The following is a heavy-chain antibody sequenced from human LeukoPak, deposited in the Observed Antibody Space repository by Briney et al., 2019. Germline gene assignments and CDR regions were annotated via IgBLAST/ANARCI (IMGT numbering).Heavy chain of an antibody. CDR1: GGSISSTSYY. V-gene: IGHV4-39*07. CDR2: IYYSGST. CDR3: ASIIVGATLDY. Sequence: SETLSLTCVVSGGSISSTSYYWGWIRQPPGKGLEWIGSIYYSGSTYYNPSLKSRVTISVDTSKNQFSLKLSSVTAADTAVYYCASIIVGATLDYWGQGTLVTVSS. D-gene: IGHD1-26*01. J-gene: IGHJ4*02.